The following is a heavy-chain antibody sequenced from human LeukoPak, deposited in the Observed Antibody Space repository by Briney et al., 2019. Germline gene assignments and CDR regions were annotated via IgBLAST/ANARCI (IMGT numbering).Heavy chain of an antibody. V-gene: IGHV4-39*01. Sequence: SETLSLTCTVSGGSISSSSYYWGWIRQPPGKGLEWIGSIYYSGSTYYNPSLKSRVTISVDTSKNQFSLKPSSVTAADTAVYYCARHKSGSSWYRLGDYYYYYYYMDVWGKGTTVTVSS. J-gene: IGHJ6*03. CDR2: IYYSGST. CDR3: ARHKSGSSWYRLGDYYYYYYYMDV. CDR1: GGSISSSSYY. D-gene: IGHD6-13*01.